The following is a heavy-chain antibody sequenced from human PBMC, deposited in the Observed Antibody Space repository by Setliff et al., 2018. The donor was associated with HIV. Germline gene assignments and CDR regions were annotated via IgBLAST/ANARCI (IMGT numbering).Heavy chain of an antibody. CDR2: MHNSGNT. CDR3: ARDMMYHYDRSGSFGWFGP. CDR1: GDSISSSTYY. D-gene: IGHD3-22*01. J-gene: IGHJ5*02. Sequence: LSLTCSVSGDSISSSTYYWGWIRQPPGKGLEWIGSMHNSGNTYYNPSVKSRVTISVDTSKNQFSLKLTSVTAADTAVYYCARDMMYHYDRSGSFGWFGPWGQGTLVTVSS. V-gene: IGHV4-39*07.